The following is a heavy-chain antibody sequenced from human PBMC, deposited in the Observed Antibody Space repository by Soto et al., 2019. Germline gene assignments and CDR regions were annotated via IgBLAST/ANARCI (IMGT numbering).Heavy chain of an antibody. J-gene: IGHJ6*02. CDR2: TSAYNGNT. CDR1: GYTFTSYG. V-gene: IGHV1-18*01. D-gene: IGHD5-18*01. Sequence: ASVKVSCKASGYTFTSYGISWVRQAPGQGLEWMGWTSAYNGNTNYAQKLQGRVTMTTDTSTSTAYMELRSLRSDDTAVYYCAATTWIQLSHYATDVWGQGTTVTVSS. CDR3: AATTWIQLSHYATDV.